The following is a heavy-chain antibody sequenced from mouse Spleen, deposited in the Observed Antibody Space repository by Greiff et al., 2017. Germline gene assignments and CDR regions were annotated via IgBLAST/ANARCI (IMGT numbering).Heavy chain of an antibody. CDR3: ARHRYDGDY. CDR1: GYSITSGYY. CDR2: ISYDGSN. J-gene: IGHJ2*01. V-gene: IGHV3-6*02. Sequence: EVQVVESGPGLVKPSQSLSLTCSVTGYSITSGYYWNWIRQFPGNKLEWMGYISYDGSNNYNPSLKNRISITRDTSKNQFFLKLNSVTTEDTATYYCARHRYDGDYWGQGTTLTVSS. D-gene: IGHD2-14*01.